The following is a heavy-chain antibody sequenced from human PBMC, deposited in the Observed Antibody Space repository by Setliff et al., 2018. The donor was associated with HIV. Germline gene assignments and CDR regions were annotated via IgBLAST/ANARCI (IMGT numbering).Heavy chain of an antibody. CDR2: IKQDGSEK. Sequence: LRLSCAASGFTFSSYWMSWVRQAPGKGLEWVANIKQDGSEKYYVDSVKGRFTISRDSAKNSLYLQMSSLRAEDTAVYYCASHFGYCSSTSCEGYWGQGALVTVSS. J-gene: IGHJ4*02. CDR1: GFTFSSYW. CDR3: ASHFGYCSSTSCEGY. D-gene: IGHD2-2*01. V-gene: IGHV3-7*05.